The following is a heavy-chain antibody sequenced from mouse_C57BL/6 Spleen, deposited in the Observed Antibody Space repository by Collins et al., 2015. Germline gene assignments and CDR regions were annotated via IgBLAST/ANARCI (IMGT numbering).Heavy chain of an antibody. D-gene: IGHD2-1*01. Sequence: QVQLQQSGAELMKPGASVKISCKATGYTFSSYWIEWVKQRPGHGLEWIGEILPGSGSTNYNEKFRGKATFTADTSSNTAYMQLSSLTSEDSAVYYCARDGYGNYAMDYWGQGTSVTVSS. CDR3: ARDGYGNYAMDY. CDR2: ILPGSGST. CDR1: GYTFSSYW. V-gene: IGHV1-9*01. J-gene: IGHJ4*01.